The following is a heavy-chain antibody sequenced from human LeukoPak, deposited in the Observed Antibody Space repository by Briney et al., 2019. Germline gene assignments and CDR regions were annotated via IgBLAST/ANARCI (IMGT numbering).Heavy chain of an antibody. J-gene: IGHJ4*02. CDR1: GYTFTSYD. CDR2: MNPNSGNT. D-gene: IGHD3-3*01. V-gene: IGHV1-8*01. CDR3: ARVILGGYESYDFWSGYHPMGY. Sequence: AASVKASCKASGYTFTSYDINWVRQATGQGLEWMGWMNPNSGNTGYAQKFQGRVTMTRNTSISTAYMELSSLRSEDTAVYYCARVILGGYESYDFWSGYHPMGYWGQGTLVTVSS.